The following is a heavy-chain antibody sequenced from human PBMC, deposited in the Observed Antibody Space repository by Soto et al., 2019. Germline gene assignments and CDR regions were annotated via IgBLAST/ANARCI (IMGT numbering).Heavy chain of an antibody. CDR3: AKDGATSVVDRFLES. D-gene: IGHD4-17*01. Sequence: RVSCEASGLNFIHDAMHWVRQAPGKGLEWLAIISLEGSNKYSAKAVKDRFTISRDNSKSTLYLQMNNLRPEDTAVYYCAKDGATSVVDRFLESLGQGTPVNVSS. CDR2: ISLEGSNK. V-gene: IGHV3-30*18. CDR1: GLNFIHDA. J-gene: IGHJ4*02.